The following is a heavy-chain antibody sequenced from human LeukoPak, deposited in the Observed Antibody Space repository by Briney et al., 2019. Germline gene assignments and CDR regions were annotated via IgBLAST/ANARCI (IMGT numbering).Heavy chain of an antibody. CDR2: IYHSGST. J-gene: IGHJ3*02. CDR1: GGSISSSNW. CDR3: AREEGGYSHERAFDI. Sequence: PSETLSLTCAVSGGSISSSNWWSWVRQPPGKGLEWIGEIYHSGSTNYNPSLKSRVTISVDKSKNQFSLKLSSVTAADTAVYYCAREEGGYSHERAFDIWGQGTMVTVSS. V-gene: IGHV4-4*02. D-gene: IGHD5-18*01.